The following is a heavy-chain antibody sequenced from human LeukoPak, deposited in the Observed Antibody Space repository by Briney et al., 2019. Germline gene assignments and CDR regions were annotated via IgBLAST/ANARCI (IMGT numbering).Heavy chain of an antibody. D-gene: IGHD1-7*01. V-gene: IGHV4-59*11. CDR3: ARVYVAGTTSIFDY. J-gene: IGHJ4*02. CDR1: GGSISSHY. Sequence: PSETLSLTCTVSGGSISSHYWSWIRQPPGKGLEWIGYIYYSGSTNYNPSLKSRVTISVDTSENQFSLKLSSVTAADTAVYYCARVYVAGTTSIFDYWGQGTLVTVSS. CDR2: IYYSGST.